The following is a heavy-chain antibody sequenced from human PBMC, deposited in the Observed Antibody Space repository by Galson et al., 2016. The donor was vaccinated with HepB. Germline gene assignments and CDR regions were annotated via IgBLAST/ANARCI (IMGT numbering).Heavy chain of an antibody. Sequence: PALVKPTQTLTLTCTFSGFSLRTSGMCVSWIRQPPGKALEWLALINWDNDKFYSTSLKTRLTISKDTSKNQVVLTMTNMDPVDTATYYFARSWRDEWLVPEGGWFDPWGQGTLVTVSS. CDR2: INWDNDK. CDR1: GFSLRTSGMC. J-gene: IGHJ5*02. D-gene: IGHD6-19*01. CDR3: ARSWRDEWLVPEGGWFDP. V-gene: IGHV2-70*01.